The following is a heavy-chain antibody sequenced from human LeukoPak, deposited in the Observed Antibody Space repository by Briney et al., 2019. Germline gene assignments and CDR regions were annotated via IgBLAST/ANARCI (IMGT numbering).Heavy chain of an antibody. CDR2: VNHSGST. D-gene: IGHD6-13*01. CDR1: GGSFSGYY. V-gene: IGHV4-34*01. J-gene: IGHJ5*02. CDR3: ARGCSAGTPHNWFDP. Sequence: SETLSLTCAVYGGSFSGYYWSWIRQPPGKGLEWIGEVNHSGSTNYNPSLKSRVTISVDTSKNQFSLKLSSVTAADTAVYYCARGCSAGTPHNWFDPWGQGTLVTVSS.